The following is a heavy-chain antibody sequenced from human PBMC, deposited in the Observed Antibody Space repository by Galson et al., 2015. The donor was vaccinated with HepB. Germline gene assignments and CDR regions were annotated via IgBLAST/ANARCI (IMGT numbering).Heavy chain of an antibody. V-gene: IGHV2-70*01. Sequence: PALVKPTQTLTLTCTFSGFSLSTSGMHVTWIRQPPGKALEWLALIDWDDDKYHNTSLETRHIISKDTSKNQVVLTMTNMDPVDTATYYCARMESASGFDYWGQGTLVTVSS. D-gene: IGHD3-10*01. CDR3: ARMESASGFDY. CDR1: GFSLSTSGMH. CDR2: IDWDDDK. J-gene: IGHJ4*02.